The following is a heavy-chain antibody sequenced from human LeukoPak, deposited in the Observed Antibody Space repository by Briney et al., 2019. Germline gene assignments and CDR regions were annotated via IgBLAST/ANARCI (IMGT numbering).Heavy chain of an antibody. CDR2: IYTSGST. CDR1: GGSISSYY. D-gene: IGHD3-22*01. Sequence: SSETLSLTCTVSGGSISSYYWSWIRQPAGKGLEWIGRIYTSGSTNYNPSLKSRVTMSVDTSKNQSSLKLSSVTAADTAVYYCARGWGYYDSSGYFDAFDIWGQGTMVTVSS. CDR3: ARGWGYYDSSGYFDAFDI. J-gene: IGHJ3*02. V-gene: IGHV4-4*07.